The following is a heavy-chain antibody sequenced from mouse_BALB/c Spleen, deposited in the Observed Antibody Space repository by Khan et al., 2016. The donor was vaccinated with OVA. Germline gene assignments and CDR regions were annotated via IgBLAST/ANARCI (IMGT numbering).Heavy chain of an antibody. V-gene: IGHV9-3-1*01. CDR2: INTYTGEP. D-gene: IGHD2-10*01. Sequence: QIQLVQSGPELKKPGETVKISCKASGYTFTNYGMNWVKQAPGKGLKWMGWINTYTGEPTYADDFKGRFAFSLETSASTAYLQIDNLKNEDTATYFCARPPYFSYVLDSWGQGTSVTVPS. CDR3: ARPPYFSYVLDS. CDR1: GYTFTNYG. J-gene: IGHJ4*01.